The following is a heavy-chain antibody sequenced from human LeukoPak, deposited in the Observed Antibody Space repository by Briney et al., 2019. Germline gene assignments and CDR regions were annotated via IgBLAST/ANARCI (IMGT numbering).Heavy chain of an antibody. V-gene: IGHV1-46*01. CDR1: GYTFTSYS. CDR2: INPSGGST. CDR3: AGAMTTVTRGYYYYMDV. D-gene: IGHD4-17*01. J-gene: IGHJ6*03. Sequence: ASVKVSCKASGYTFTSYSMHWVRQAPGHGLEWMGLINPSGGSTSYAQKFQGRVTMTRDTSTSTVYMELSSLRSEDTAVYYCAGAMTTVTRGYYYYMDVWGKGTTVTVSS.